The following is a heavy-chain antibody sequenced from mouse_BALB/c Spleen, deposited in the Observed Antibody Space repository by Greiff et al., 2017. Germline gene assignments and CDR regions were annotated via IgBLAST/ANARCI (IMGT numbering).Heavy chain of an antibody. CDR1: GYSITSGYY. Sequence: VQLKQSGPGLVKPSQSLSLTCSVTGYSITSGYYWNWIRQFPGNKLEWMGYISYDGSNNYNPSLKNRISITRDTSKNQFFLKLNSVTTEDTATYYCAAGSSYRYFDVWGAGTTVTVSS. CDR3: AAGSSYRYFDV. V-gene: IGHV3-6*02. J-gene: IGHJ1*01. D-gene: IGHD1-1*01. CDR2: ISYDGSN.